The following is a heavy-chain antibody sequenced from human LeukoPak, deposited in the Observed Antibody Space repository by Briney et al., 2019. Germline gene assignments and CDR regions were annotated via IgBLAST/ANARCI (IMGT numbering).Heavy chain of an antibody. CDR3: ARYCSSTSCYAGPYDAFDI. Sequence: PSETLSLTCTVSGGSISSSSYYWGWIRQPPGKGLEWIGSIYHSGSTYYNPSLKSRVTISVDTSKNQFSLKLSSVTAADTAVYYCARYCSSTSCYAGPYDAFDIWGQGTMVTVSS. CDR2: IYHSGST. D-gene: IGHD2-2*01. CDR1: GGSISSSSYY. J-gene: IGHJ3*02. V-gene: IGHV4-39*01.